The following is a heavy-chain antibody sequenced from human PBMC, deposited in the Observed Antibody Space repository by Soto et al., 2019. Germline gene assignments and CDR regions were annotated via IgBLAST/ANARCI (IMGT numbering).Heavy chain of an antibody. CDR1: GYTFTSYG. Sequence: ASVKVSCKASGYTFTSYGISWVRQAPGQGLEWMGWISAYNGNTNYAQKLQGRVTMTTDTSTSTAYMELRSLRSDDTAVYYCARDDIVVVPAAMPDYWGQGTLVTVS. D-gene: IGHD2-2*01. V-gene: IGHV1-18*01. CDR2: ISAYNGNT. J-gene: IGHJ4*02. CDR3: ARDDIVVVPAAMPDY.